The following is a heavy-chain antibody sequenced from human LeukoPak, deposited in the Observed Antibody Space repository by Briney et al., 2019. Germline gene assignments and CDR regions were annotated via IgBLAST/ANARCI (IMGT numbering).Heavy chain of an antibody. Sequence: PSETLSLTCTVSGGSISSYYWSWIRQPPGKGLEWIGYIYYSGSTNYNPSLKSRVNISVDTSKNQFSLKLSSVTAADTAVYYCARGPDFWSDKTIDYWGQGTLVTVSS. V-gene: IGHV4-59*01. J-gene: IGHJ4*02. CDR3: ARGPDFWSDKTIDY. CDR2: IYYSGST. CDR1: GGSISSYY. D-gene: IGHD3-3*01.